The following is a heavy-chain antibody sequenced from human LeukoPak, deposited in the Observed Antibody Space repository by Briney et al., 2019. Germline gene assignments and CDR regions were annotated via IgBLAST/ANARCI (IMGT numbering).Heavy chain of an antibody. CDR2: ISSSSSYI. D-gene: IGHD6-19*01. CDR3: AKEAYSSGWAGGTEYFQH. V-gene: IGHV3-21*04. Sequence: GGSLRLSCAASGFTFSSYSMNWVRQAPGKGLEWVSSISSSSSYIYYADSVKGRFTISRDNAKNSLYLQMNSLRAEDTAVYYCAKEAYSSGWAGGTEYFQHWGQGTLVTVSS. J-gene: IGHJ1*01. CDR1: GFTFSSYS.